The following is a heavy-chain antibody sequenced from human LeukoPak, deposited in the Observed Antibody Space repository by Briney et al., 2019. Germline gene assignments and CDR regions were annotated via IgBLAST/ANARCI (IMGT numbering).Heavy chain of an antibody. CDR3: ARQGGYYYESSASYYFDY. J-gene: IGHJ4*02. D-gene: IGHD3-22*01. CDR2: INENGGST. CDR1: GFTFNNCA. V-gene: IGHV3-23*01. Sequence: GGSLRLSCAASGFTFNNCAVSWVRQAPGKGLEWVSGINENGGSTYYADSVKGRFTISRDNSKNTLYLQMNSLRAEDTAIYYCARQGGYYYESSASYYFDYWGQGTLVTVSS.